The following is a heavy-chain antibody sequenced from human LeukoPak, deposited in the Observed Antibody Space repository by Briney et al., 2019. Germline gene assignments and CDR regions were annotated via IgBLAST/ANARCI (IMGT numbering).Heavy chain of an antibody. CDR1: GYTFTGYY. CDR2: INPNSGGT. J-gene: IGHJ3*02. V-gene: IGHV1-2*02. CDR3: ARIGYCSSTSCSMAAFDI. D-gene: IGHD2-2*01. Sequence: ASVKVSCKASGYTFTGYYMHWVRQAPGQGLEWMGWINPNSGGTNYAQKFQGRVTMTRDTSISTAYMELSRLRSDDTAVYYCARIGYCSSTSCSMAAFDIWGQGTMVTVSS.